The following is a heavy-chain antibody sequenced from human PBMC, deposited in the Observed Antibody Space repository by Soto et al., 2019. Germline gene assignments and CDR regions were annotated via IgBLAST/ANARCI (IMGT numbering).Heavy chain of an antibody. D-gene: IGHD3-10*01. CDR3: AKKVLPHGGNCCDP. Sequence: EVQLLESGGGLVQPGGSLRLSCTASGFTFSDYAMSWVRQAPGKGLQWVSTISGGGGATFYADSVKGRFTISRDNSKSTLYLQMNSLGADDPAVYYCAKKVLPHGGNCCDPWGQGTLVTVSS. CDR1: GFTFSDYA. CDR2: ISGGGGAT. V-gene: IGHV3-23*01. J-gene: IGHJ5*02.